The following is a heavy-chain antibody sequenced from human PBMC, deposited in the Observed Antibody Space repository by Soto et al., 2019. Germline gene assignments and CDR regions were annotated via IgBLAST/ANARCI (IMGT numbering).Heavy chain of an antibody. J-gene: IGHJ4*02. V-gene: IGHV3-11*01. CDR2: ISSDESTV. Sequence: PGGSLRLSCVASGLTFRNDFMNWIRQAPGKGPEWLSYISSDESTVFYADSVKGRFTTSRDNAQNSVYLQMNSLRAEDTAVYYCATLTAPTDYWGQGSLVTVSS. CDR3: ATLTAPTDY. CDR1: GLTFRNDF. D-gene: IGHD2-21*02.